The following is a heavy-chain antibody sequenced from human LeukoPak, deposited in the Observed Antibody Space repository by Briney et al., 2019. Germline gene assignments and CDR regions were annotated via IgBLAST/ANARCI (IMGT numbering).Heavy chain of an antibody. Sequence: PGRSLRLSCAASGFTFSTYAMHWVRQAPGKGLEWVAVISNDGSSKYYADFVKGRFTISRDNSKNTLYLQMNGLRTEDTAVYYCAISGYHYPPLDYWGQGTLVTVSS. CDR2: ISNDGSSK. CDR3: AISGYHYPPLDY. V-gene: IGHV3-30*04. CDR1: GFTFSTYA. J-gene: IGHJ4*02. D-gene: IGHD5-12*01.